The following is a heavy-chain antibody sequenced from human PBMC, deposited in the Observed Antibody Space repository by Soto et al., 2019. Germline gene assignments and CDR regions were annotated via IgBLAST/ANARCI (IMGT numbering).Heavy chain of an antibody. Sequence: EVQLVESGGGLVQPGGSLRVSCAASGFTFSSYWMHWVRQAPGKGLVWVSRINSDGSSTNYADFVKGRFAISSDNAKNTLYLQMNSLRVEDTAVYYCSRVGGSTWHWGQGTLVTVSS. CDR2: INSDGSST. CDR3: SRVGGSTWH. V-gene: IGHV3-74*01. J-gene: IGHJ4*02. D-gene: IGHD1-26*01. CDR1: GFTFSSYW.